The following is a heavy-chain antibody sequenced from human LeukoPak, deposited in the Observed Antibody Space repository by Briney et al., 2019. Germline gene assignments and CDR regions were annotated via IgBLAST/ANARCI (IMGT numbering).Heavy chain of an antibody. CDR1: GGSFTYYY. CDR2: VNHAGAT. D-gene: IGHD1-26*01. Sequence: SETLSLTCALYGGSFTYYYWTWIRQSPGKGLEWIGEVNHAGATDYNPSLKRRVTISVDTSKNQFSLKLNSVTAADTAVYYCARVSDLIVGATDAFDIWGQGTMVTVSS. J-gene: IGHJ3*02. CDR3: ARVSDLIVGATDAFDI. V-gene: IGHV4-34*01.